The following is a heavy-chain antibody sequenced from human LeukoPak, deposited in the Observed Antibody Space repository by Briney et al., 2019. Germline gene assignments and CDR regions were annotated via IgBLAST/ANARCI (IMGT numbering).Heavy chain of an antibody. V-gene: IGHV3-21*01. D-gene: IGHD3/OR15-3a*01. CDR3: ARAARTGRLGYYFDY. CDR1: GFTFSSYS. J-gene: IGHJ4*02. CDR2: ISSSSSYI. Sequence: GGSLRLSCAACGFTFSSYSMNWVRQAPGKGLEWVSSISSSSSYIYYADSVKGRFTISRHNAKNSLYLQMNSLRAEDTAVYYCARAARTGRLGYYFDYWGQGTLVTVSS.